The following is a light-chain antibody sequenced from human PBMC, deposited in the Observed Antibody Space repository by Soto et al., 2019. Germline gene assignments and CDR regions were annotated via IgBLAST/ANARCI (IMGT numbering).Light chain of an antibody. Sequence: DIQMTQSPSSLSASVGDRFTITCRASQSISTYLNWYQQKPGKAPKFLIYDASILQSGVPSRFSGSGSGTEFTLSISRLQTDDFATYYCQQYGSFSPITFGGGTKVDIK. CDR2: DAS. V-gene: IGKV1-5*01. J-gene: IGKJ4*01. CDR1: QSISTY. CDR3: QQYGSFSPIT.